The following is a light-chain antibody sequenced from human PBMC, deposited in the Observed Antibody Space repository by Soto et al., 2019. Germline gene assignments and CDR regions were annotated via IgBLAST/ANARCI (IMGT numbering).Light chain of an antibody. J-gene: IGLJ3*02. Sequence: QSALTQPPSVSGSPGQSVTISCTGTSSDVGSYNRVSWYQQPPGTAPKLMIYEVTNRPSGVPNRFSASKSGNTASLTISGLQAEDEADYYCTSYTSSRTLVFGGGTKLTVL. CDR1: SSDVGSYNR. CDR3: TSYTSSRTLV. CDR2: EVT. V-gene: IGLV2-18*02.